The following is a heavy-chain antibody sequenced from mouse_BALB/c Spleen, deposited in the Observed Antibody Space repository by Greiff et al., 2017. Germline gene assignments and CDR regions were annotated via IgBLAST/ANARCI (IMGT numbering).Heavy chain of an antibody. CDR1: GFTFSSYA. CDR2: ISSGGST. Sequence: EVKLVESGGGLVKPGGSLKLSCAASGFTFSSYAMSWVRQTPEKRLEWVASISSGGSTYYPDSVKGRFTISRDNARNILYLQMSSLRSEDTAMYYCASTMITTTWFAYWGQGTLVTASA. V-gene: IGHV5-6-5*01. D-gene: IGHD2-4*01. J-gene: IGHJ3*01. CDR3: ASTMITTTWFAY.